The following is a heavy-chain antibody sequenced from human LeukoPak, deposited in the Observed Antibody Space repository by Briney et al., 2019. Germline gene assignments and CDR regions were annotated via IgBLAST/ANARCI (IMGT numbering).Heavy chain of an antibody. Sequence: SETLSLTCAVYGGSFSGYYWSWIRQPPGKGLEWIGKISRSGNTNYNPSLKSRVTISVDTSKNQFSLKLSSVTAADTAVYYCAREHYYGSGSYYNVNWFDPWGQGTLVTVSS. J-gene: IGHJ5*02. CDR3: AREHYYGSGSYYNVNWFDP. D-gene: IGHD3-10*01. V-gene: IGHV4-34*01. CDR1: GGSFSGYY. CDR2: ISRSGNT.